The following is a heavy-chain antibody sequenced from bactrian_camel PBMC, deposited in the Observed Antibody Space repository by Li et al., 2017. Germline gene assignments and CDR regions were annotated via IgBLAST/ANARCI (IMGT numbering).Heavy chain of an antibody. D-gene: IGHD6*01. Sequence: QLVESGGGLVQPGGSLRLSCAASGFTFGEFYMSWVRQAPGKGLEWISTIDTGGSTYYADSVRGRFTISKDVAKNTLYLQMNSLKSDDTAMYFCAADSSSWYHYYRWGRGTQVTVS. CDR2: IDTGGST. J-gene: IGHJ4*01. CDR3: AADSSSWYHYYR. CDR1: GFTFGEFY. V-gene: IGHV3S28*01.